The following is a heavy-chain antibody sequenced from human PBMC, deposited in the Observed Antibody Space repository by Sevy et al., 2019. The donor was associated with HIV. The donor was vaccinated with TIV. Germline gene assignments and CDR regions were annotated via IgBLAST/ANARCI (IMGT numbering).Heavy chain of an antibody. CDR2: IYYSGNT. CDR3: ARDLNDGDRGAFDI. CDR1: GGSITSYY. D-gene: IGHD4-17*01. V-gene: IGHV4-59*13. J-gene: IGHJ3*02. Sequence: GSLRLSCTVSGGSITSYYWSWIRQPPGKGLEWIGYIYYSGNTNYNPSLKSQVTISVDTSKNQFSLKLSSVTVADTALYYCARDLNDGDRGAFDIWGQGTMVTVSS.